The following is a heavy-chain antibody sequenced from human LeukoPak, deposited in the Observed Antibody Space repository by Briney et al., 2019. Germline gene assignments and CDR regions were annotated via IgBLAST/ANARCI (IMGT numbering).Heavy chain of an antibody. Sequence: PSETLSLTCTVSGGSISSGGYYWTWIRQPPGKGLVWIGYMSQSGSTYYNPSLKSRVTISVDTSKSQFSLKLTSVTAADTAVYCCARDWSGPYYFDYWGQGTLVTVSS. CDR3: ARDWSGPYYFDY. CDR2: MSQSGST. V-gene: IGHV4-31*03. CDR1: GGSISSGGYY. D-gene: IGHD3-3*01. J-gene: IGHJ4*01.